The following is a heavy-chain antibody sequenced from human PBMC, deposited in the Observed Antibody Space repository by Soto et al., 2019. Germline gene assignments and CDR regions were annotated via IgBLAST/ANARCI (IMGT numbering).Heavy chain of an antibody. V-gene: IGHV3-30*18. D-gene: IGHD3-9*01. Sequence: PGGSLRLSCAASGFTFSSYGMHWVRQTPGKGLEWVAVISYDGSNKYYADSVKGRFTISRDNSKNTLYLQMNSLRAEDTAVYYCAKCNGHTYYDILTGGRGLPYYYYGMDVWGQGTTVTVSS. CDR3: AKCNGHTYYDILTGGRGLPYYYYGMDV. J-gene: IGHJ6*02. CDR1: GFTFSSYG. CDR2: ISYDGSNK.